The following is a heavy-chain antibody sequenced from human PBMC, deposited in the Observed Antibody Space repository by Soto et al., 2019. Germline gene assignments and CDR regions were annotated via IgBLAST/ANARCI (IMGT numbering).Heavy chain of an antibody. CDR2: ISAHNGNT. J-gene: IGHJ4*02. Sequence: QVHLVQSGAEVKKPGASVKVSCKGSGYAFTTYGITWLRKAPGQGLEWRGWISAHNGNTNYAQKLQGRVTVTRDTSTSTADMELMRLRSDDTAVYYCARGRYGDYWGQGAMVPVSS. V-gene: IGHV1-18*01. CDR1: GYAFTTYG. D-gene: IGHD1-1*01. CDR3: ARGRYGDY.